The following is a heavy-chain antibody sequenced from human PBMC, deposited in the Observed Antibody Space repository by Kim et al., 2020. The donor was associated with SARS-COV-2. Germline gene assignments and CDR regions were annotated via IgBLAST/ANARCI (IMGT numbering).Heavy chain of an antibody. CDR1: GFTFSSYE. CDR3: ASGHIVVVSAPYYYYGM. J-gene: IGHJ6*01. D-gene: IGHD2-21*02. CDR2: ISRSGRSI. V-gene: IGHV3-48*03. Sequence: GGSLRLSCAASGFTFSSYEMNWVRQAPGKGLEWVSYISRSGRSIYYADYVKGRFTISRDNAKNSLYLQMKSLRAEDTAVYYCASGHIVVVSAPYYYYGM.